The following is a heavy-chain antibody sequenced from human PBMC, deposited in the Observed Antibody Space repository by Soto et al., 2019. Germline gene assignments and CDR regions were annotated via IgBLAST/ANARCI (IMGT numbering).Heavy chain of an antibody. CDR3: ARESEDLTSNFDY. J-gene: IGHJ4*02. CDR2: ISSTTNYI. V-gene: IGHV3-21*01. CDR1: FFTFTRYS. Sequence: GGSLRLSCAASFFTFTRYSMNWVRQAPGKGLEWVSSISSTTNYIYYADSMKGRFTVSRDNAKNSVYLEMNSLSAEDTALYYCARESEDLTSNFDYWGQGTLVTVSS.